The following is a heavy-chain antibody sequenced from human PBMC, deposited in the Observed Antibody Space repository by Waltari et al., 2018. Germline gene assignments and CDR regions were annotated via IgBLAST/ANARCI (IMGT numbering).Heavy chain of an antibody. Sequence: QVQLQQWGAGLLKPSETLSLTCAVYGGSFSGYYWSWIRQPPGKGLEWIGEINHSGSTNCNPSLKSRVTIAVDTSKNQFSLKLSSVTAADTAVYYCATTYYDFWSGYSIFPYYYYGMDVWGQGTTVTVSS. CDR1: GGSFSGYY. D-gene: IGHD3-3*01. J-gene: IGHJ6*02. CDR3: ATTYYDFWSGYSIFPYYYYGMDV. V-gene: IGHV4-34*01. CDR2: INHSGST.